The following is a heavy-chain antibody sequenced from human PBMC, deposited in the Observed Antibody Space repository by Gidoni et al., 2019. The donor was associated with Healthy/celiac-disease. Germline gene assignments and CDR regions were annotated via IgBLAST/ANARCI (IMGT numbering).Heavy chain of an antibody. CDR1: GGTFSSYA. D-gene: IGHD3-22*01. V-gene: IGHV1-69*01. Sequence: QVQLVKSGAEVKKTGSSGKVSCKASGGTFSSYAIRWVRQAPGQGLEWMGGIIPIFGTANSAQKFQGRVTITADESTSTAYMELSSLRSEDTAVYYCARGPTLTDITMIVVAMKDAFDIWGQGTMVTVSS. CDR2: IIPIFGTA. J-gene: IGHJ3*02. CDR3: ARGPTLTDITMIVVAMKDAFDI.